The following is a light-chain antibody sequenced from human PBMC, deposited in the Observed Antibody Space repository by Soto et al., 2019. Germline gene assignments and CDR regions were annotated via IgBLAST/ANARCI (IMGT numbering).Light chain of an antibody. V-gene: IGKV3-20*01. CDR2: GAS. Sequence: EMVLTQSPDTLSLSPGETATLSCRASQSVTMSYLAWYQQRPGQAPRLLIYGASSRAAGIPDRLSGSGSGTDFTLTISRLEPEDFAVYYCQQYGSSRTFGQGTKLEIK. CDR3: QQYGSSRT. J-gene: IGKJ2*01. CDR1: QSVTMSY.